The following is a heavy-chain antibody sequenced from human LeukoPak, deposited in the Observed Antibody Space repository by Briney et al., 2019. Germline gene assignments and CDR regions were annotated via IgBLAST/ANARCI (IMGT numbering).Heavy chain of an antibody. J-gene: IGHJ4*02. Sequence: GGSLRLSCAASGFTFSSYEMNWVRQAPGKGLEWVSSISHSGSLSYADSVKGRFTISRDNSKNTLYLQMNSLRAEDTAVYYCAKLREWELPDLFDYWGQGTLVTVSS. CDR1: GFTFSSYE. D-gene: IGHD1-26*01. CDR3: AKLREWELPDLFDY. V-gene: IGHV3-23*01. CDR2: ISHSGSL.